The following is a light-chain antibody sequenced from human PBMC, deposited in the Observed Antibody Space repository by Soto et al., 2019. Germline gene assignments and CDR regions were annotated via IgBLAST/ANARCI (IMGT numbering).Light chain of an antibody. Sequence: QSALTQPPSASGSPGQSVTISCTGTSSDVGGYNYVSWYQQHPSRPPKLMIYEVTKRPLGVPDRFSGSKSGNTASLTVSGLQAEDEADYYCSSYAGSNNYVFGPGTKLTVL. CDR3: SSYAGSNNYV. J-gene: IGLJ1*01. CDR2: EVT. V-gene: IGLV2-8*01. CDR1: SSDVGGYNY.